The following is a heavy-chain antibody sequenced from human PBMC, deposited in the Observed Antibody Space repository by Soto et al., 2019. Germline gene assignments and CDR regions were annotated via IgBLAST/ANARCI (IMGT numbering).Heavy chain of an antibody. D-gene: IGHD6-13*01. CDR1: GYTFSNFW. CDR3: ARSPRSSPYFDY. J-gene: IGHJ4*02. V-gene: IGHV5-51*01. CDR2: IYPGDYET. Sequence: VEPLKISCQCSGYTFSNFWIAWVRQLPGKGLEWMGIIYPGDYETRYSPSFHGKVTISADRSIGTAYLQWSSLEASDSAFYFCARSPRSSPYFDYWGQGALVTVSS.